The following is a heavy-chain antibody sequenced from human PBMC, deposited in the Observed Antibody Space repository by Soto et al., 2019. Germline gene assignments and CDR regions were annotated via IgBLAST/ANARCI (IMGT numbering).Heavy chain of an antibody. Sequence: WWSLRLSCSVSVFTFSSYWMSWFRQTPGKGLEWVANINQDGSEKYYVDSVKGRFTISRDNAKNSLYLQMNSLRAEDTAVYYCARELIVGPAEYFQHWGQGTLVTVSS. CDR1: VFTFSSYW. CDR3: ARELIVGPAEYFQH. D-gene: IGHD1-26*01. CDR2: INQDGSEK. J-gene: IGHJ1*01. V-gene: IGHV3-7*01.